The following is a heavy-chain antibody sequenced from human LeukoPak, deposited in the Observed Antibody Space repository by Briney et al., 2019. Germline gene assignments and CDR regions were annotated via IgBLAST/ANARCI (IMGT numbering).Heavy chain of an antibody. J-gene: IGHJ4*02. CDR2: IKPKTDGGTT. CDR1: GFSLSDAW. CDR3: TQLSRGY. D-gene: IGHD1-1*01. V-gene: IGHV3-15*01. Sequence: GRSLRLSCAASGFSLSDAWMSWVRQAPGKGLECVGRIKPKTDGGTTDYAEPVNDRFSVSRDDSKNTLYLQINSLTTEDTGLYYCTQLSRGYWGQGTQVTVSS.